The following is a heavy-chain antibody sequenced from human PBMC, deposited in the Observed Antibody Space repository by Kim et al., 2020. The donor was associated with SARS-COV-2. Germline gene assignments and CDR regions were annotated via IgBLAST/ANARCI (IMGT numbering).Heavy chain of an antibody. CDR2: ISAYNGNT. Sequence: ASVKVSCKASGYTFTSYGISWVRQAPGQGLEWMGWISAYNGNTNYAQKLQGRVTMTTDTSTSTAYMELRSLRSDDTAVYYCARDQGEYYGSGSYYVFDYWGQGTLVTVSS. CDR3: ARDQGEYYGSGSYYVFDY. D-gene: IGHD3-10*01. J-gene: IGHJ4*02. CDR1: GYTFTSYG. V-gene: IGHV1-18*01.